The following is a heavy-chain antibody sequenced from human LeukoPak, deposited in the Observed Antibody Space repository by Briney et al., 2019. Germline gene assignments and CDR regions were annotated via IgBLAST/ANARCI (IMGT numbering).Heavy chain of an antibody. D-gene: IGHD4-17*01. CDR2: ISSGSSAI. CDR1: GFTFTTYS. V-gene: IGHV3-21*01. CDR3: ARGHTAVTRHFDF. J-gene: IGHJ4*02. Sequence: GGSLRLSCEASGFTFTTYSMTWVRRAPGKGLEWVSLISSGSSAIFSADALKGRFTISRDNAKNLLYLDMNSLRAEDTAVYYCARGHTAVTRHFDFWGQGTLVTVSS.